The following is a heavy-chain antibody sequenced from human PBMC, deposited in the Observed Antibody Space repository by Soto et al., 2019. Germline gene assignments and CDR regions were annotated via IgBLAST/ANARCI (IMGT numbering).Heavy chain of an antibody. CDR2: INPSGGST. V-gene: IGHV1-46*01. CDR1: GYTFTSYY. D-gene: IGHD3-10*01. CDR3: ARELEYYYGSGYPPDY. Sequence: ASVKVSCKASGYTFTSYYMHWVRQAPGQGLEWMGIINPSGGSTSYAQKFQGRVTISVDTSKNQFSLKLSSVTAEDTAVYYCARELEYYYGSGYPPDYWGQGTLVTVSS. J-gene: IGHJ4*02.